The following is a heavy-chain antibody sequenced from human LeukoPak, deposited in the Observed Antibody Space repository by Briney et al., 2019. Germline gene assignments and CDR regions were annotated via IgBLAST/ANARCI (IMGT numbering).Heavy chain of an antibody. J-gene: IGHJ6*02. Sequence: GGSLRLSCAASGFTFSSYSMNWVRQAPGKGLEWVSSISSSSSYIYHADSVKGRFTISRDNAKNSLYLQMNSLRAEDTAVYYCASTPQSYDFWSGYYLYGMDVWGQGTTVTVSS. V-gene: IGHV3-21*01. CDR2: ISSSSSYI. D-gene: IGHD3-3*01. CDR3: ASTPQSYDFWSGYYLYGMDV. CDR1: GFTFSSYS.